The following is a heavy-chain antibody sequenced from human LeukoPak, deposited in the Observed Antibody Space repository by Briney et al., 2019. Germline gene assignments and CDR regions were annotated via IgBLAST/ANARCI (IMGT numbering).Heavy chain of an antibody. CDR1: GFTFSSYS. D-gene: IGHD2-21*02. Sequence: GGSLRLSCAASGFTFSSYSMNWVRQAPGKGLEWVSSISSSSSYIYYADSVKGRFTISRDNAKNSLYLQMNSLRAEDTAVYYCARIYCGGDCPPPDAFDTWGQGTMVTVSS. CDR2: ISSSSSYI. V-gene: IGHV3-21*01. CDR3: ARIYCGGDCPPPDAFDT. J-gene: IGHJ3*02.